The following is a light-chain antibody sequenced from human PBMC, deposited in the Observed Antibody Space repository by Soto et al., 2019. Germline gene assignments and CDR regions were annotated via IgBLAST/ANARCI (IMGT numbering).Light chain of an antibody. CDR2: GAS. J-gene: IGKJ2*01. V-gene: IGKV3-15*01. CDR3: QEYNNWPYT. CDR1: QSVSSN. Sequence: EIVMTQSPSTLPVSPAERAALSCRVSQSVSSNFAWYQQKPGQAPRLLIYGASSRSTGTPARLSGSGSGTEFTLTISGLQSEAFAVYYCQEYNNWPYTFGLGTKLEMK.